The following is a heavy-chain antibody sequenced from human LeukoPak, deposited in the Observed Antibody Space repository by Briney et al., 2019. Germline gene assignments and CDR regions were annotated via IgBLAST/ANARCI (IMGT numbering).Heavy chain of an antibody. V-gene: IGHV3-23*01. J-gene: IGHJ4*02. CDR3: AKDLIEYYYDSSGSGY. CDR2: ISGSGGST. CDR1: GFTFSSYS. D-gene: IGHD3-22*01. Sequence: GGSLRLSCAASGFTFSSYSMNWVRQAPGKGLEWVSAISGSGGSTYYADSVKGRFTISRDNSKNTLYLQMNSLRAEDTAVYYCAKDLIEYYYDSSGSGYWGQGTLVTVSS.